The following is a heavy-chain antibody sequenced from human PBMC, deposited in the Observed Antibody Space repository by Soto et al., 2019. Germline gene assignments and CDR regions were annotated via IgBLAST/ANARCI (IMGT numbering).Heavy chain of an antibody. CDR1: GFTVSSNY. J-gene: IGHJ4*02. CDR3: ARDSGSLGQWLGLPDY. V-gene: IGHV3-66*01. CDR2: IYSGGST. Sequence: GGSLRLSCAASGFTVSSNYMSWVRQAPGKGLEWVSVIYSGGSTYYADSVKDRFTISRDNSKNTLYLQMNSLRAEDTAVYYCARDSGSLGQWLGLPDYWGQGTLVTVSS. D-gene: IGHD6-19*01.